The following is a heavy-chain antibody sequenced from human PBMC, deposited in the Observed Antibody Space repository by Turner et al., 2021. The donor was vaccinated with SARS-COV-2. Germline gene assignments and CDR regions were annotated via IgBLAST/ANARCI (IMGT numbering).Heavy chain of an antibody. V-gene: IGHV3-11*06. CDR2: MRSSSYYT. D-gene: IGHD4-17*01. J-gene: IGHJ4*02. CDR3: ARDGSTVGGFDY. CDR1: GFTFSDYY. Sequence: QVQLLESGGGLVKPGGSLRLSCAASGFTFSDYYMSWSRQAPGKGREWVSYMRSSSYYTNYADSVKGRFTISRDNAKNSLYLQMNSLRAEDTAVYYCARDGSTVGGFDYWGQGTLVTVSS.